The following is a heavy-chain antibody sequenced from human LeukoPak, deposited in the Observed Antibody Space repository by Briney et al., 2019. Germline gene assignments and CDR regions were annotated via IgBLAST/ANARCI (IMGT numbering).Heavy chain of an antibody. V-gene: IGHV4-34*01. CDR2: IDDGGDT. Sequence: SETLSLMCSVYGGSFSDYFWAWIRQPLGKRLEWMGEIDDGGDTNYNPSLMSRVVFAMEKYKKKFSLVMRSGTVADTAVYYCARFSKITWGDWGDAFDVWGQGATVIVSS. CDR3: ARFSKITWGDWGDAFDV. D-gene: IGHD2-21*02. J-gene: IGHJ3*01. CDR1: GGSFSDYF.